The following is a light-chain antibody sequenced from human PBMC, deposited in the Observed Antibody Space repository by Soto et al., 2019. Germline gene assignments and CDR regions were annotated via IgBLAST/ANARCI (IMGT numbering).Light chain of an antibody. CDR1: QSVSNY. Sequence: DIVLTQSPGTLSLSRGERATLSCRASQSVSNYLAWYQRKPGQAPRLLIYGASSRATGIPDRFSGSGSGTDFTLTISRLVPEYFSVYYCHQYGGSPQTFCQGTKVAIK. CDR2: GAS. J-gene: IGKJ1*01. V-gene: IGKV3-20*01. CDR3: HQYGGSPQT.